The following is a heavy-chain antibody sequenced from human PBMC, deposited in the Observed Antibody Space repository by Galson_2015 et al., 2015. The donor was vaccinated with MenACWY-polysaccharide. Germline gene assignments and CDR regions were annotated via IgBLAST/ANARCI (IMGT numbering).Heavy chain of an antibody. Sequence: SLRLSCAASGSRFSHSGMHWVRQAPGQGLEWVAVIQYDGSNTVYADSVKGRFTISRDTSKNTVLLEMNTLGVEDTAVYYCAREGSRIVFHAFDIWGQGTMVTVSS. CDR3: AREGSRIVFHAFDI. CDR1: GSRFSHSG. D-gene: IGHD2-2*01. J-gene: IGHJ3*02. V-gene: IGHV3-33*01. CDR2: IQYDGSNT.